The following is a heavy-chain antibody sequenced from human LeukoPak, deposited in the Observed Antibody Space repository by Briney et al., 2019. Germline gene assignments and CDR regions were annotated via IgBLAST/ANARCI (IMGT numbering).Heavy chain of an antibody. CDR1: GFTFSSYS. V-gene: IGHV3-21*04. CDR2: ISSSSSYI. D-gene: IGHD3-22*01. J-gene: IGHJ4*02. CDR3: ARDYYDSNDYYRFDY. Sequence: GGSLRLSCAASGFTFSSYSMNWVRQAPGKGLEWVSSISSSSSYIYYADSVKGRFTISRDNAKNSLYLQMNSLRAEDTAVYYCARDYYDSNDYYRFDYWGQGTLVTVSS.